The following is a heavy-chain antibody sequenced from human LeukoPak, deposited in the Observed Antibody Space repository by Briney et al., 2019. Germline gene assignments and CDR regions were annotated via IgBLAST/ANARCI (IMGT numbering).Heavy chain of an antibody. D-gene: IGHD3-10*01. CDR2: TSHSGYS. Sequence: SETLSLTCSVSGGSISSGGYYWNWVRQLPEKGLEWLGYTSHSGYSYYTPSLKSRLTISMDTSKNQFSLKLTSVTAADTAVYYCAKFGSDAFDIWGQGTMVTVSS. J-gene: IGHJ3*02. CDR3: AKFGSDAFDI. V-gene: IGHV4-31*03. CDR1: GGSISSGGYY.